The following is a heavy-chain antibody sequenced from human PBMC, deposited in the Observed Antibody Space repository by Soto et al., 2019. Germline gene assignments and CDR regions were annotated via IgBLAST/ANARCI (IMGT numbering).Heavy chain of an antibody. V-gene: IGHV4-30-2*01. Sequence: QLQLQESGSGLVKPSQTLSLTCAVSGGSISSGGYSWSWIRQPPGKGLECIGYISHSGSTYYNPSRKSRVTLSVDRSKTQFSLKLSSVPAADTAVYYCARGAAMVDYWGQGTLVTVSS. D-gene: IGHD5-18*01. J-gene: IGHJ4*02. CDR2: ISHSGST. CDR1: GGSISSGGYS. CDR3: ARGAAMVDY.